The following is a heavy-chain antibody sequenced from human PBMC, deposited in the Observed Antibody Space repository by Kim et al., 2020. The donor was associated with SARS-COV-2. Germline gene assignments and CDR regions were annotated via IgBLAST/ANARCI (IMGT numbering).Heavy chain of an antibody. V-gene: IGHV3-48*03. CDR3: ARDQRFGSYGMDV. CDR1: GFTFSSYE. CDR2: ISSSANII. D-gene: IGHD3-10*01. Sequence: GGSLRLSCAASGFTFSSYEMNWVRQAPGKGLEWVSYISSSANIIFYADSVKGRFAISRDNAKNSLFLEMNSLRAEDTAVYYCARDQRFGSYGMDVWGQGTTVTVSS. J-gene: IGHJ6*02.